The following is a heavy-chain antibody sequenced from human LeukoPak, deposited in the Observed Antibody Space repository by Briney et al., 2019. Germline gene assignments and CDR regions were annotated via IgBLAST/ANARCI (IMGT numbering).Heavy chain of an antibody. CDR3: ARDPGAGYFDY. Sequence: PGGSPRLSCAASGFTFSSYWMSWVRQAPGKGLEWVANIKQDGSEKYYVHSVKGRFTISRDNAKNSLYLQMNSLRAEDTAVYYCARDPGAGYFDYWGQGTLVTVSS. J-gene: IGHJ4*02. V-gene: IGHV3-7*01. CDR2: IKQDGSEK. D-gene: IGHD1-26*01. CDR1: GFTFSSYW.